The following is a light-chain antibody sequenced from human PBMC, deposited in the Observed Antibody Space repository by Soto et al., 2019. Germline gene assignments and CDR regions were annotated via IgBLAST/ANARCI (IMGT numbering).Light chain of an antibody. V-gene: IGKV1-5*03. CDR2: KAS. CDR3: QQFKSGTRT. Sequence: DIQMTQSPSTLSGSVGDRVTITCRASQTISSWLAWYQQKPGKAPKLLIYKASTLKSGVPSRFSGSGSGTEFTLTISGLQPDDFATYFCQQFKSGTRTFGQGTKVDI. J-gene: IGKJ1*01. CDR1: QTISSW.